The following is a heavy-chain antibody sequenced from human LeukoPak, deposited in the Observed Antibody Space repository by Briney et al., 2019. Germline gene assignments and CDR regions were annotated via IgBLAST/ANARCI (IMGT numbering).Heavy chain of an antibody. Sequence: GGSLRLSCAVSGFTFDDYGMNWVRQAPGKGLEWISFINWNGGSTGYADSVKGRFTISRDNAKNSLYLQMNSLRPEDTAVYYCARENSGSYYQFDCWGQGTLVTVSS. CDR2: INWNGGST. D-gene: IGHD1-26*01. J-gene: IGHJ4*02. V-gene: IGHV3-20*04. CDR3: ARENSGSYYQFDC. CDR1: GFTFDDYG.